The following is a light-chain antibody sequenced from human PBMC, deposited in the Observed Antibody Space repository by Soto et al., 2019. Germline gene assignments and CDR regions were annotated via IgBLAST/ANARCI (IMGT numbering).Light chain of an antibody. J-gene: IGKJ2*01. CDR2: DAV. CDR1: QSVSSN. V-gene: IGKV3-20*01. Sequence: EIVMTQSPATLSVSPGERATLSCRASQSVSSNLAWYQQKPGQAPRLLIYDAVRRATGIPDRFSGSGSGTDFTLTISRLEPEDFAVYFCHQYGSSLGTFGQGTKVEI. CDR3: HQYGSSLGT.